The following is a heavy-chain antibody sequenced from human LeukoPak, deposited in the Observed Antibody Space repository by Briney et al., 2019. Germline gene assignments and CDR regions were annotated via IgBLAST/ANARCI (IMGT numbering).Heavy chain of an antibody. CDR3: AHRDTTMVRVDY. CDR1: GFTSRNAS. CDR2: IKSKTDGGTT. Sequence: GGSLRLSCAASGFTSRNASMSWVRQAPGKGLEWVGRIKSKTDGGTTDYAAPVKGRSTISRDDSKNTLYLQMNSLTTEDTAVYFCAHRDTTMVRVDYWGQGTLVTVSS. J-gene: IGHJ4*02. D-gene: IGHD5-18*01. V-gene: IGHV3-15*01.